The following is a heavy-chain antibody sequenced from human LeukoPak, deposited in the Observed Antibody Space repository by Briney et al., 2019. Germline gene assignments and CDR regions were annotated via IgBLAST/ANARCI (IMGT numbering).Heavy chain of an antibody. CDR1: GGSISSYY. CDR3: ARLGCSGGSCYLDY. J-gene: IGHJ4*02. CDR2: IYYSGST. V-gene: IGHV4-59*08. Sequence: PAETLSLTCTVSGGSISSYYWSWIRQPPGKGLEWVGYIYYSGSTNYNPSPKSRVTISVDTSKNQFSLKLSYVTAADTAVYYCARLGCSGGSCYLDYWGQGTLVTVSS. D-gene: IGHD2-15*01.